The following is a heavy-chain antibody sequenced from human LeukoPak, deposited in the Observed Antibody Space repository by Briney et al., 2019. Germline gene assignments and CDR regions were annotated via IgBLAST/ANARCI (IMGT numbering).Heavy chain of an antibody. V-gene: IGHV5-51*01. Sequence: GESLKISCKGSGYSFIAYSIAWLGQMPGEGLEWLGFIYPGDSDTIYSPSFQGQVTISADTSISTAYLQSSSLKTSDTAIYYCARVARGDDYKPFDYWGQGALVTVSS. CDR3: ARVARGDDYKPFDY. CDR1: GYSFIAYS. J-gene: IGHJ4*02. CDR2: IYPGDSDT. D-gene: IGHD5-24*01.